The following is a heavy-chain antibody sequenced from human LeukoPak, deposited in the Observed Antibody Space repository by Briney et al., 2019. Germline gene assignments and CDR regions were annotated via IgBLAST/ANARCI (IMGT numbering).Heavy chain of an antibody. Sequence: SETLSLTCTVSGGSISSGSYYWSWIRQPAGKGLEWIGRIYTSGSTNYNPSLKSRVTISVDTSKNQFSLKLSSVTAADTAVYYCAREQPRMFPGRQAPFGYWGQGTLVTVSS. CDR1: GGSISSGSYY. CDR3: AREQPRMFPGRQAPFGY. J-gene: IGHJ4*02. CDR2: IYTSGST. D-gene: IGHD3-16*01. V-gene: IGHV4-61*02.